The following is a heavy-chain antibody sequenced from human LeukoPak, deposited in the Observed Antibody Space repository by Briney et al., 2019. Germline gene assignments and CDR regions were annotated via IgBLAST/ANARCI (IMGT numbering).Heavy chain of an antibody. CDR3: ARDSKRGYSYGFDY. J-gene: IGHJ4*02. V-gene: IGHV3-30*19. CDR1: GFTFSSYG. CDR2: ISYDGSNK. Sequence: GSLRLSCAASGFTFSSYGMHWVRQAPGKGLEWVAVISYDGSNKYYADSVKGRFTISRDNSKNTLYLQMNSLRAEDTAVYYCARDSKRGYSYGFDYWGQGTLVTVSS. D-gene: IGHD5-18*01.